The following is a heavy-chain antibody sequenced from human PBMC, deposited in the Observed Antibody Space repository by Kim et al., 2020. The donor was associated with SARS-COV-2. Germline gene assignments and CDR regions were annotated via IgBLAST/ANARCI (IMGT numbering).Heavy chain of an antibody. CDR3: ARGAYCTNPSCYAYNWFDS. Sequence: GGSLRLSCAASGFTFSTYEMNWVRQAPGKGLEWVSYISRSGGFIFYADSVKGRFTISRDNTNNSLYLQMNSLRAEDTAVYYCARGAYCTNPSCYAYNWFDSWGQGTLAT. J-gene: IGHJ5*02. CDR1: GFTFSTYE. CDR2: ISRSGGFI. D-gene: IGHD2-2*01. V-gene: IGHV3-48*03.